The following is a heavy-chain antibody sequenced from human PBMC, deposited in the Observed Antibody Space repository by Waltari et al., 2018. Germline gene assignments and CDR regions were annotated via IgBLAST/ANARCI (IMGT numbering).Heavy chain of an antibody. CDR3: ARAPSYYYDSSGPTVYYFDY. CDR2: IYRGGST. CDR1: GFPVSNTY. D-gene: IGHD3-22*01. J-gene: IGHJ4*02. V-gene: IGHV3-53*01. Sequence: EVQLLESGGGLIQPGGSLRLSCAASGFPVSNTYTSCVRQAPWKVLEWVSVIYRGGSTDYADSVKGRFTISRDNSKNTLYLQMNSLRAEDTAVYYCARAPSYYYDSSGPTVYYFDYWGQGTLVTVSS.